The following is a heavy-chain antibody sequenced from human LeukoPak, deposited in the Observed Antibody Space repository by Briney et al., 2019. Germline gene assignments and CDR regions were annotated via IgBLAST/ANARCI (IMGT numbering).Heavy chain of an antibody. CDR1: GYGFTSFW. CDR3: AAIRSYSDAFDI. J-gene: IGHJ3*02. D-gene: IGHD2-21*01. Sequence: GESLKISCQGFGYGFTSFWIGWVRQMPGKGLEWMGVIYPGDSETRYIPSFQGQVTFSGDKSINTAYLQWSSLKASDTAIYYCAAIRSYSDAFDIWGQGTMVTVTS. V-gene: IGHV5-51*01. CDR2: IYPGDSET.